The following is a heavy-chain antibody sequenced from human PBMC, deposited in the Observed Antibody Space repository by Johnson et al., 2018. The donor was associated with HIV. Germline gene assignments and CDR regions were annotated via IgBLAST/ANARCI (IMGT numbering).Heavy chain of an antibody. CDR3: VRDAFDYRDARGRFGGAGFDL. D-gene: IGHD3-16*01. CDR2: ISSSTNTI. CDR1: GFTFSDYY. J-gene: IGHJ3*01. Sequence: QVQLVESGGGLVKPGGSLRLSCAASGFTFSDYYMSWIRQAPGKGLEWVSYISSSTNTIYYADSVKGRFTISRDNAKNSLALQMNSLRAEDTAVYYCVRDAFDYRDARGRFGGAGFDLWGQGTVVTVSS. V-gene: IGHV3-11*04.